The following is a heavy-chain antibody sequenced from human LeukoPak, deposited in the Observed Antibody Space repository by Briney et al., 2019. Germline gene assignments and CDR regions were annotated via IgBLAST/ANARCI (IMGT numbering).Heavy chain of an antibody. V-gene: IGHV4-59*01. CDR2: IYYSGST. Sequence: SETLSLTCTASGGSISSYYWSWIRQPPGKGLEWIGYIYYSGSTNYNPPLKSRVTISVDTSKNQFSLKLSSVTAADTAVYYCARGPASYDYDFWSGPTYYYYYMDVWGKGTTVTVSS. J-gene: IGHJ6*03. CDR3: ARGPASYDYDFWSGPTYYYYYMDV. CDR1: GGSISSYY. D-gene: IGHD3-3*01.